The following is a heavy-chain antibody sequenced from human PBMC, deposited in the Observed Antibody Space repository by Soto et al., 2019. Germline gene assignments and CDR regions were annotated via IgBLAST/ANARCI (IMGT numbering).Heavy chain of an antibody. CDR3: ATDFYGSLDY. CDR1: GFTFSSYG. V-gene: IGHV3-30*03. J-gene: IGHJ4*02. D-gene: IGHD4-17*01. CDR2: ISYDGSNK. Sequence: GGSLRLSCAASGFTFSSYGMHWVRQAPGKGLEWVAVISYDGSNKYYADSVKGRFTISRDNSKNTLYLQMNSLRAEDTAVYYCATDFYGSLDYWGQGTLVTVSS.